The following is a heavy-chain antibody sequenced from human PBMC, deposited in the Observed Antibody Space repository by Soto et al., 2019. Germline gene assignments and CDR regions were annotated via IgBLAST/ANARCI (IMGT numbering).Heavy chain of an antibody. J-gene: IGHJ3*02. D-gene: IGHD5-12*01. CDR2: ISYKGGST. V-gene: IGHV3-64*01. CDR1: GFTLSDSS. CDR3: ARVSARGQAPFDI. Sequence: EVQLVESGGGLVQPGGSLRLSCAASGFTLSDSSMHWVRQAEGKGLEFVSAISYKGGSTYYANSVKGRFTSSRDNSKNTLYLQMGSLRAEDMAVYYCARVSARGQAPFDIWGQGTMVTVSS.